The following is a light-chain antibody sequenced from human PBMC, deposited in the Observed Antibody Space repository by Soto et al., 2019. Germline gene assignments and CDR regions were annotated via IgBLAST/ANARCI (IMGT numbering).Light chain of an antibody. CDR1: QSVSSSY. CDR3: HQYYSSPLT. CDR2: GAS. Sequence: EIVLTQSPGTLSSSPGERATLSFRASQSVSSSYLAWYQQKPGKAPRLLIYGASSRATGIPDRFSGSGSVTDFTLTISRLEPEDCAVYYCHQYYSSPLTFGGGTKVEIK. V-gene: IGKV3-20*01. J-gene: IGKJ4*01.